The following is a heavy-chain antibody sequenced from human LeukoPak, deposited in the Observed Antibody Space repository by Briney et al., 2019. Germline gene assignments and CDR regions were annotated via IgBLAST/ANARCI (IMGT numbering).Heavy chain of an antibody. D-gene: IGHD6-13*01. CDR2: MNPNSGNT. CDR3: ARDINQQAPEYYFDY. J-gene: IGHJ4*02. V-gene: IGHV1-8*02. Sequence: GASVKVSCKASGYTFTSYDINWVRQATGQGLEWMGWMNPNSGNTGYAQKFQGRVTMTRDMSTSTVYMELSSLRSEDTAVYYCARDINQQAPEYYFDYWGQGTLVTVSS. CDR1: GYTFTSYD.